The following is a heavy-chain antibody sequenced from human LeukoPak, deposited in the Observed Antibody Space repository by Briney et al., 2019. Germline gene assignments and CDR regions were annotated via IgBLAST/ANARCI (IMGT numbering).Heavy chain of an antibody. CDR3: ARVAPPYSSSWYYFDY. J-gene: IGHJ4*02. Sequence: PGRSLRLSCAASGFTFDDYAMHWVRQAPGKGLEWVSGISWNSGSIGYADSVKGRFTISRDNAKNSLYLQMNSLRAEDTALYYCARVAPPYSSSWYYFDYWGQGTLVTVSS. V-gene: IGHV3-9*01. CDR1: GFTFDDYA. CDR2: ISWNSGSI. D-gene: IGHD6-13*01.